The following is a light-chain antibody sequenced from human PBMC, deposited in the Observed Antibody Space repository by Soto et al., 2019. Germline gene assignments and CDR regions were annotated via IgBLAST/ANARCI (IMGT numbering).Light chain of an antibody. J-gene: IGKJ4*01. Sequence: DIQMTQSPSFLSASVGDRVTITCQASQDISNHLNWYQQKPGKAPKLLIYDASNLETGVPSRFSGSGSGTDFTFTISSLQPEDIATYYCQQYDNLPPLTFGGGTKVEIK. CDR3: QQYDNLPPLT. CDR1: QDISNH. CDR2: DAS. V-gene: IGKV1-33*01.